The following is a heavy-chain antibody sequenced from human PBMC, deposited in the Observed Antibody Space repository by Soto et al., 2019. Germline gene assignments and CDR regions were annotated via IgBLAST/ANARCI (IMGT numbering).Heavy chain of an antibody. Sequence: SETLSLTCTVSGGSISSGGYYWSWIRQHPGKGLEWIGYIYYSGSTYYNPSLKSRVTISVDTSKNQFSLKLSSVTAADTAVYYCARASVATIDQYYFDHWGQGTLVTVSS. V-gene: IGHV4-31*03. CDR2: IYYSGST. D-gene: IGHD5-12*01. J-gene: IGHJ4*02. CDR3: ARASVATIDQYYFDH. CDR1: GGSISSGGYY.